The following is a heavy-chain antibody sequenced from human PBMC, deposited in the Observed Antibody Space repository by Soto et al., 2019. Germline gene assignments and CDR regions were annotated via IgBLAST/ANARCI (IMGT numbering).Heavy chain of an antibody. CDR3: TTGIYYDIFTGYHNVAY. CDR2: IKSKTDGGTA. D-gene: IGHD3-9*01. V-gene: IGHV3-15*01. CDR1: GFNLSHPG. Sequence: PGGSLRLSCVASGFNLSHPGITWVRQAAWKGLEWVGRIKSKTDGGTADYAAPVKGRATISRDDSKNTVYLQRNSLKTEDTAVYYCTTGIYYDIFTGYHNVAYFGQGALVTVCS. J-gene: IGHJ4*02.